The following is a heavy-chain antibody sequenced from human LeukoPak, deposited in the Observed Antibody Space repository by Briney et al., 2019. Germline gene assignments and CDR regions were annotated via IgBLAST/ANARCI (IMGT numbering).Heavy chain of an antibody. J-gene: IGHJ6*03. CDR2: IYTSGST. D-gene: IGHD6-6*01. CDR1: GGSISSYY. Sequence: SETLSPTCTVSGGSISSYYWSWIRQPAGKGLEWIGRIYTSGSTNYNPSLKSRVTMSVDTSKNQFSLKLSSVTAADTAVYYCARVAEQLVRTVRIYYYYYMDVWGKGTTVTVSS. V-gene: IGHV4-4*07. CDR3: ARVAEQLVRTVRIYYYYYMDV.